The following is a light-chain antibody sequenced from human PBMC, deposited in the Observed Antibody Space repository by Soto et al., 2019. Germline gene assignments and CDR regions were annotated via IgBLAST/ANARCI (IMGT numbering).Light chain of an antibody. CDR3: QQSFSIPSWT. CDR2: AAA. CDR1: QTINSY. J-gene: IGKJ1*01. V-gene: IGKV1-39*01. Sequence: DIQLTQSPSSLSASIGDRVTITCRASQTINSYLNWYQQKPGEAPNLLIYAAASLQSGVPSRFSGSGSGTDFTLTISSLQPEDFATYYCQQSFSIPSWTFGQGTKVDIK.